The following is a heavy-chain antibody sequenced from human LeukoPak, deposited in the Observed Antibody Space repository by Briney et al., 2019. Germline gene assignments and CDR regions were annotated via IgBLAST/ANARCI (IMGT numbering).Heavy chain of an antibody. Sequence: PGGSLRLSCAASGFTFSSYWMSWVRQAPGKGLEWVANIKQDGSEKYYADSVKGRFTISRDNSKNSPYLQMNSLRAEETAVYYCAREALYYYGSGSYYRDAFDIWGQGTMVTVSS. CDR1: GFTFSSYW. V-gene: IGHV3-7*01. CDR3: AREALYYYGSGSYYRDAFDI. J-gene: IGHJ3*02. D-gene: IGHD3-10*01. CDR2: IKQDGSEK.